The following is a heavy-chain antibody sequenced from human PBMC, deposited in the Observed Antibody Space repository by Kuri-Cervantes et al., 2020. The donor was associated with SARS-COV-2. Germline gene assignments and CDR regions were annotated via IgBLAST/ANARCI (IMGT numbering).Heavy chain of an antibody. J-gene: IGHJ3*02. CDR2: ISSSSSYM. Sequence: GESLKISCAASGFTFSSYSMNWVRQAPGKGLEWVSSISSSSSYMYYADSVKGRFTISRDNAKNSLYLQMNSLRAEDTAVYYCARAIDMNLGYCSSTSSCDAFDIWGQGTMVTVSS. V-gene: IGHV3-21*01. CDR1: GFTFSSYS. CDR3: ARAIDMNLGYCSSTSSCDAFDI. D-gene: IGHD2-2*01.